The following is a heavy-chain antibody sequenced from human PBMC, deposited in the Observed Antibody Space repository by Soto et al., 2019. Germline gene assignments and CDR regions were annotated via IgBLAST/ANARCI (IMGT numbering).Heavy chain of an antibody. Sequence: QVQLVQSGAEVKKPGSSVKVSCKASGGTFSSYAISWVRQAPGQGLECMGGIIPIFGTANYAKKFQGRVTITADESTSTAYMELSSLRSEDTAVYYCAREGSPAVAGTGPAFDYWGQGTLVTVSS. CDR2: IIPIFGTA. V-gene: IGHV1-69*01. CDR3: AREGSPAVAGTGPAFDY. D-gene: IGHD6-19*01. CDR1: GGTFSSYA. J-gene: IGHJ4*02.